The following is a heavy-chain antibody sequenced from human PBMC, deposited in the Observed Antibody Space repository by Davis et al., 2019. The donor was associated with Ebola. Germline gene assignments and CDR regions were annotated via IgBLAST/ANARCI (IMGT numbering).Heavy chain of an antibody. CDR2: INPDDSDT. CDR1: GYSFTSYW. J-gene: IGHJ4*02. D-gene: IGHD2-15*01. V-gene: IGHV5-51*01. CDR3: ARFGSSGDF. Sequence: GESLKISCKGSGYSFTSYWIAWVRQMPGKGLEWMGIINPDDSDTKYGPSFQGQVIISADNSIKTAYLRWNNLQASDTDMDYCARFGSSGDFWGQGTLVTVSS.